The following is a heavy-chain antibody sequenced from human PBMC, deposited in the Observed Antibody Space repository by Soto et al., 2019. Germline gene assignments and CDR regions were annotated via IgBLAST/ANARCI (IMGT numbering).Heavy chain of an antibody. CDR2: IYGGDSDT. J-gene: IGHJ6*02. D-gene: IGHD2-8*02. CDR3: TVRFGYCPGETCLDV. CDR1: GFTFSNHW. V-gene: IGHV5-51*01. Sequence: GESLKISCKGFGFTFSNHWIAWVRHMPGRGLEWMGIIYGGDSDTRYSPSFQGQVTISVDKSISTVYLQWRSLKASDSALYFCTVRFGYCPGETCLDVWGGGPSVTV.